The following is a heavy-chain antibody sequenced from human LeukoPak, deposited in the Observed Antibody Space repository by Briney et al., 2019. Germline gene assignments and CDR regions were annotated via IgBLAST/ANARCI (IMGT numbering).Heavy chain of an antibody. CDR1: GFTFSSYG. Sequence: GGSLRLSCAASGFTFSSYGMHWVRQAPGKGLEWVAFIRYDGSNKYYADSVKGRFTISRDNSKNTLYLQMNSLRAEDTAVYYCAKDSIAPLYCSSTSCYWGWFDPWGQGTLVTVSS. J-gene: IGHJ5*02. CDR3: AKDSIAPLYCSSTSCYWGWFDP. CDR2: IRYDGSNK. V-gene: IGHV3-30*02. D-gene: IGHD2-2*01.